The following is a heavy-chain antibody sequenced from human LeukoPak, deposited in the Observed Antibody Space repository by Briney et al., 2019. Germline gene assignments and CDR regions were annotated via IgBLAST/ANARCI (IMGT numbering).Heavy chain of an antibody. V-gene: IGHV3-13*01. Sequence: GGSLRLSCAASGFTFSSYDMHWVRQATGKGLEWVSAIGTAGDTYYPGSVKGRFTISRENAKNPLYLQMNSLRAGDTAVYYCARASDILTGFDYWGQGTLVTVSS. D-gene: IGHD3-9*01. CDR3: ARASDILTGFDY. J-gene: IGHJ4*02. CDR1: GFTFSSYD. CDR2: IGTAGDT.